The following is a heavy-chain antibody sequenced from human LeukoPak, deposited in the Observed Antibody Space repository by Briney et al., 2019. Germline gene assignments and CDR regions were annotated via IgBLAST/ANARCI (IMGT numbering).Heavy chain of an antibody. CDR3: ARGPSVAAHLDY. Sequence: SGTLSLICAVSGGSISSNNWWSWVRQPPGKGLEWIGEIYHHGATNYNPSLKSRVTLSLDKSKNQFSLELSSVTAADTAVYYCARGPSVAAHLDYWGQGTLVTVSS. CDR1: GGSISSNNW. J-gene: IGHJ4*02. V-gene: IGHV4-4*02. D-gene: IGHD5-12*01. CDR2: IYHHGAT.